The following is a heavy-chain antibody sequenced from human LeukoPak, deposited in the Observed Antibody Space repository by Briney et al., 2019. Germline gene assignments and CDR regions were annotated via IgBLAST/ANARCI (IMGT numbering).Heavy chain of an antibody. CDR3: ARDRGSSPYYYYYMDV. Sequence: SQTLSLTCTVSGGSISSGSYYWSWIRQPAGKGLEWIGRIYTSGSTNYNPSLKSRVTISVDTSKNQFSLKLSSVTAADTAVYYCARDRGSSPYYYYYMDVWGKGTTVTASS. J-gene: IGHJ6*03. V-gene: IGHV4-61*02. CDR2: IYTSGST. CDR1: GGSISSGSYY. D-gene: IGHD6-6*01.